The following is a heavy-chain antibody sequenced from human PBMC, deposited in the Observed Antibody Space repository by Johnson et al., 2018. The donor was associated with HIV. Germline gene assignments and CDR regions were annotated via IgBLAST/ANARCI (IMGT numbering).Heavy chain of an antibody. CDR3: ARGSRYTYDHAAAHLLQAFDI. J-gene: IGHJ3*02. CDR1: GFTFSNYD. CDR2: ICYDGANK. D-gene: IGHD1-14*01. Sequence: QVQLVESGGGVVQPGRSLRLSCAASGFTFSNYDMHWVRQAPGKGLEWVALICYDGANKYYADSVKGRFTISRDNSKNTLYLQMSSLRAQDTAVYYCARGSRYTYDHAAAHLLQAFDIWGQWTMVTVSS. V-gene: IGHV3-33*01.